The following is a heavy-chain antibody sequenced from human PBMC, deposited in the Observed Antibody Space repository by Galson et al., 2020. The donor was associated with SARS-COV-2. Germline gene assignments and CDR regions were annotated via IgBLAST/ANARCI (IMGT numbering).Heavy chain of an antibody. D-gene: IGHD3-3*01. Sequence: ASVKVSCKASGYTFTSYGISWVRQAPGQGLEWMGWISAYNGNTNYAQKLKGRVTMTTDTSTSTAYMELRSLRSDDTAVYYCAMAPTIFGVVLDDWGQGTLVTVSS. V-gene: IGHV1-18*01. CDR3: AMAPTIFGVVLDD. CDR1: GYTFTSYG. CDR2: ISAYNGNT. J-gene: IGHJ4*02.